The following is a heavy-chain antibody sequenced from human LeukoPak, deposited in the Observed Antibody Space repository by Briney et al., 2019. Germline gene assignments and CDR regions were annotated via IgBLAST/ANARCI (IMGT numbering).Heavy chain of an antibody. V-gene: IGHV4-4*02. CDR3: VRDRELTY. Sequence: PSETLSLTCTVSGDSFSSNNYWTWVRQPPGKGLEWIGEIYRSGATNYNPSLRSRVTVSLDKSKNQFSLRLNSVTAADTAVYFCVRDRELTYWGQGILVTVSS. D-gene: IGHD3-10*01. J-gene: IGHJ4*02. CDR2: IYRSGAT. CDR1: GDSFSSNNY.